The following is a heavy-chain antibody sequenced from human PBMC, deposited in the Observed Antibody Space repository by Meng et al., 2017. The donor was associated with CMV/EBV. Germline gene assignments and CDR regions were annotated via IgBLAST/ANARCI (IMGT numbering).Heavy chain of an antibody. J-gene: IGHJ4*02. Sequence: SLTCTVSGGSVSSGSYYWSWIRQPPGKGLEWIGYIYYSGSTNYNPSLKSRVTISVDTSKNQFSLKLSSVTAADTAVYYCARGLRGSYPLDYWGQGTLVTVSS. D-gene: IGHD1-26*01. V-gene: IGHV4-61*01. CDR3: ARGLRGSYPLDY. CDR2: IYYSGST. CDR1: GGSVSSGSYY.